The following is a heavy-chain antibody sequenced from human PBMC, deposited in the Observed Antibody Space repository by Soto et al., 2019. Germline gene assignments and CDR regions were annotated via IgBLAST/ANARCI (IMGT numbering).Heavy chain of an antibody. CDR1: VSTFSSYA. CDR3: AKLQAYSYGPGAYFDY. Sequence: PRGPLRLSCASSVSTFSSYAMIWVRQAPWKGLEWVSAISGSGGSTDYVDSVKGRFTISRDNSRNTLYMQMNSLRAEDTAVYYCAKLQAYSYGPGAYFDYWGQGTLVTVSS. V-gene: IGHV3-23*01. CDR2: ISGSGGST. D-gene: IGHD5-18*01. J-gene: IGHJ4*02.